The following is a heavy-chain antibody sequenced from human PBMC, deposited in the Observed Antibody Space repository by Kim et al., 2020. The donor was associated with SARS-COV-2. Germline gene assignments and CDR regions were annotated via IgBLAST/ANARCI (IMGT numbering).Heavy chain of an antibody. CDR3: AKDGSGYSSGWYVRSSSGVHDAFDI. CDR2: IWYDGSNK. J-gene: IGHJ3*02. Sequence: GGSLRLSCAASGFTFSSYGMHWVRQAPGKGLEWVAVIWYDGSNKYYADSVKGRFTISRDNSKNTLYLQMNSLRAEDTAVYYCAKDGSGYSSGWYVRSSSGVHDAFDIWGQGTMVTVSS. V-gene: IGHV3-33*06. D-gene: IGHD6-19*01. CDR1: GFTFSSYG.